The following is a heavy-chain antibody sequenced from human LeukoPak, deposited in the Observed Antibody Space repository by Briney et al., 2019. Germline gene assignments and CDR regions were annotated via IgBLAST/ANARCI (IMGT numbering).Heavy chain of an antibody. CDR3: TRDSSWEVDAFDI. CDR1: GFTFCDYA. Sequence: GGSLRLSCTASGFTFCDYAMSWFRQAPGKGLEWVGFIRSKAYGGTTEYAASVKGRFTISRDDSKSIAYLQMNSLKTEDTAVYYCTRDSSWEVDAFDIWGQGTMVTVSS. D-gene: IGHD2-2*01. V-gene: IGHV3-49*03. CDR2: IRSKAYGGTT. J-gene: IGHJ3*02.